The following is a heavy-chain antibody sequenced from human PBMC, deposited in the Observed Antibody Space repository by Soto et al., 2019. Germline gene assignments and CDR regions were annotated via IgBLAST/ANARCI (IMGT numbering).Heavy chain of an antibody. V-gene: IGHV4-59*01. CDR1: GGSIISNY. CDR2: VYNSGST. Sequence: SETLSLTCTVSGGSIISNYWTWIRQPPGKGLEWIGYVYNSGSTNYNPSLKSRVTISEDTSKSQFSLKVNSMTAADTAVYYCARYRREAVAGYTPDNWGQGILVTVSS. D-gene: IGHD6-13*01. CDR3: ARYRREAVAGYTPDN. J-gene: IGHJ4*02.